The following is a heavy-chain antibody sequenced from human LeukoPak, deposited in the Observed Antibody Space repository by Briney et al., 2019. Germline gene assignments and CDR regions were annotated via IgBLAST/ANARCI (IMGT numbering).Heavy chain of an antibody. J-gene: IGHJ4*02. D-gene: IGHD3-10*01. CDR2: IKKDGSEK. CDR3: SKAPITMVRGVSPYYFDY. V-gene: IGHV3-7*03. CDR1: GFTFSSYG. Sequence: GGSLRLSCAASGFTFSSYGMSWVRQAPGKGLEWVANIKKDGSEKYYVDSVKGRFTISRDNAKNSLYLQMNSLRAEDTAIYYCSKAPITMVRGVSPYYFDYWGQGTLVTVSS.